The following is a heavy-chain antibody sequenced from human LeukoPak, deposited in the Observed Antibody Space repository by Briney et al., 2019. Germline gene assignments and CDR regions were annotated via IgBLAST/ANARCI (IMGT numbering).Heavy chain of an antibody. CDR1: GGSFSGYY. CDR3: ARSRDGYNAALDS. D-gene: IGHD5-24*01. V-gene: IGHV4-34*09. Sequence: SETLSLTCAVYGGSFSGYYWSWIRQPPGKGLEWIGYIYYSGTTNYNPSLKSRVTLSIDTSKNQFSLKLNSLTAADTAAYYCARSRDGYNAALDSWGQGTLVTVSS. J-gene: IGHJ5*01. CDR2: IYYSGTT.